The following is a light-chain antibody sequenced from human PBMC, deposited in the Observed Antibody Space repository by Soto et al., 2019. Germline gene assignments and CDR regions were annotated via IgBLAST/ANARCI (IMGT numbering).Light chain of an antibody. J-gene: IGKJ1*01. CDR3: QQRSNWPPTWT. CDR2: DAS. V-gene: IGKV3-11*01. CDR1: QSVSSY. Sequence: EIVLTQSPATLSLSPGERATLSCRASQSVSSYLAWYQQKPGQAPRLLIYDASNRATGIPARFSGSGSGTDFSLPISSLELEDFAVYYCQQRSNWPPTWTFGQGTKVEIK.